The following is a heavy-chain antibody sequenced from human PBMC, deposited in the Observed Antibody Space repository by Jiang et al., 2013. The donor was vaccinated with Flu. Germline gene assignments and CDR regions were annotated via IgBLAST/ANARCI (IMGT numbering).Heavy chain of an antibody. CDR3: ARSPQDITMIPFSSDNWFDP. CDR1: GGSISSSSFY. Sequence: GPGLVKPSETLSLTCTVSGGSISSSSFYWGWIRQPPGKGLEWIGSIYFIGSTYYNPSLKSRVTISVDTSKNQFSLKLSSVTAADTAVYYCARSPQDITMIPFSSDNWFDPWGQGTLVTVSS. V-gene: IGHV4-39*07. D-gene: IGHD3-22*01. J-gene: IGHJ5*02. CDR2: IYFIGST.